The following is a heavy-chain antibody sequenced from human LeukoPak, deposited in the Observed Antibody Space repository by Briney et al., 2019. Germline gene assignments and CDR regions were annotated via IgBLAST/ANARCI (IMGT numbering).Heavy chain of an antibody. Sequence: SETLSPTCTVSGYSISSGYYWGWIRQPPGKGLEWIGSIYYSGSTYYNPSLKSRVTISVDTSKNQFSLKLSSVTAADTAVYYCARDAGSTAANIDAFDIWGQGTMVTVSS. CDR2: IYYSGST. V-gene: IGHV4-38-2*02. D-gene: IGHD2-15*01. CDR3: ARDAGSTAANIDAFDI. CDR1: GYSISSGYY. J-gene: IGHJ3*02.